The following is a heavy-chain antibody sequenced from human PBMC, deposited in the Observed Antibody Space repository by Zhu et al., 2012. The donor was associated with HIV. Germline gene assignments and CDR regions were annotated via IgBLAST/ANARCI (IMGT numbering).Heavy chain of an antibody. J-gene: IGHJ4*02. V-gene: IGHV4-34*01. D-gene: IGHD3-10*01. CDR3: ARVLLWFGESSEAGYYFDY. CDR2: INHSGST. CDR1: GGSFSGYY. Sequence: QVQLQQWGAGLLKPSETLSLTCAVYGGSFSGYYWSWIRQPPGKGLEWIGEINHSGSTNYNPSLKSRLTMSVDTSKNQFSLKLSSVTAADTAVYYCARVLLWFGESSEAGYYFDYRGQGTLVTVSS.